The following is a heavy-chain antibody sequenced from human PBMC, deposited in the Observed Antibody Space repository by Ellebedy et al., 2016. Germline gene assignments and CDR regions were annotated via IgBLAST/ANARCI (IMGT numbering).Heavy chain of an antibody. Sequence: SETLSLXCTVSGGSISSSNHYWGWVRQPPGKGLEWIATIYYSGSTYYNPSLKSRVTISEDTSKNQFSLILNSVTAADTAVYYCARSDIGNYFDYWGQGTLVTVSS. CDR1: GGSISSSNHY. J-gene: IGHJ4*02. CDR2: IYYSGST. V-gene: IGHV4-39*01. CDR3: ARSDIGNYFDY.